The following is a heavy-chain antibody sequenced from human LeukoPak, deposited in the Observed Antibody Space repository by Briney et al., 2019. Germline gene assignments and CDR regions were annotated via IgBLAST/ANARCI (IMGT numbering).Heavy chain of an antibody. CDR3: AKDRWGSGGSGGGDY. CDR2: INSGGSAI. CDR1: GFAFNSYE. D-gene: IGHD2-15*01. Sequence: PGGSLRLSCAASGFAFNSYEMNWVRQAPGKGLEWVSYINSGGSAIYYADSVKGRFTISRGNAKNSLYLQMNSLRADDTAVYYCAKDRWGSGGSGGGDYWGQGTLVTVSS. J-gene: IGHJ4*02. V-gene: IGHV3-48*03.